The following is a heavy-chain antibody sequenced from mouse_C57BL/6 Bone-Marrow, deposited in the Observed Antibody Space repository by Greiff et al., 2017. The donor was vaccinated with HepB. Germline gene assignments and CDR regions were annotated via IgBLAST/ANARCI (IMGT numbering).Heavy chain of an antibody. CDR2: ISYDGSN. D-gene: IGHD1-1*01. J-gene: IGHJ1*03. Sequence: EVQLQESGPGLVKPSQSLSLTCSVTGYSITSGYYWNWIRQFPGNKLEWIGYISYDGSNNYNPSLKNRISTTRDTSKNQFFLKLNSVTTEDTATYYCARDRGYGSKNWYFDVWGTGTTVTVSS. V-gene: IGHV3-6*01. CDR3: ARDRGYGSKNWYFDV. CDR1: GYSITSGYY.